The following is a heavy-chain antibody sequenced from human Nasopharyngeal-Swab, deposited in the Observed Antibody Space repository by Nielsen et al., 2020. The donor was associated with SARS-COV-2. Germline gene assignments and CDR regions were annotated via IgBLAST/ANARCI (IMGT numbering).Heavy chain of an antibody. CDR3: ARGGLGGFDY. V-gene: IGHV3-64D*06. Sequence: GESLKISCSASGFTFSSYAMHWVRQAPGKGLEYDSAISSNGGSTYYADSVKGRFTISRDNSKNTLYLQMSSLRAEDTAVYYCARGGLGGFDYWGQGTLVTVSS. D-gene: IGHD3-16*01. CDR1: GFTFSSYA. J-gene: IGHJ4*02. CDR2: ISSNGGST.